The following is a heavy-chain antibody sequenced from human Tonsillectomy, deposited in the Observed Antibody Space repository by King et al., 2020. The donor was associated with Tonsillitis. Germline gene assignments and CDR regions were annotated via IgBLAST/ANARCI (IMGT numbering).Heavy chain of an antibody. J-gene: IGHJ5*02. D-gene: IGHD4-17*01. CDR2: IKGKTQSYAT. V-gene: IGHV3-73*01. Sequence: VQLVESGGGLVQPGGSLKLSCAASGFTFSGSAIHWGRQASGKGLEWVGRIKGKTQSYATEYSASVKGRFTISRDDSDNTAYLQMYSLQSEDTAVYYCTRLRDYGDYRFDLWGQGTLVTVSS. CDR1: GFTFSGSA. CDR3: TRLRDYGDYRFDL.